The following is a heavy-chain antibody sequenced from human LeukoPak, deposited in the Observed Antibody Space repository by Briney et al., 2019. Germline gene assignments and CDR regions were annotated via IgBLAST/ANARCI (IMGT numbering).Heavy chain of an antibody. J-gene: IGHJ4*02. D-gene: IGHD1-14*01. V-gene: IGHV3-23*01. CDR2: ISDSGGST. CDR1: GFTFSSYV. CDR3: AKRNVDY. Sequence: GGSLRLSCAASGFTFSSYVMSWVRQAPGKGLEWVSSISDSGGSTYYVDSVKGRFTISRDESNNTLFLQMNSLRAEDTAVYYCAKRNVDYWGQGTLVTVSS.